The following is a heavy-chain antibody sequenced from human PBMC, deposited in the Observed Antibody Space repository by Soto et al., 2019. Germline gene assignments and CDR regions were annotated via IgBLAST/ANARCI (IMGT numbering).Heavy chain of an antibody. CDR2: IYHSGST. V-gene: IGHV4-4*02. Sequence: PSETLSLTCAVSGGSISSSNWWSRVRQPPGKGLEWIGEIYHSGSTNYNPSLKSRVTISVDKSKNQFSLKLSSLRSEDTAVYYCATDPFYGSGSYPAYWGQGTLVTVSS. J-gene: IGHJ4*02. CDR1: GGSISSSNW. D-gene: IGHD3-10*01. CDR3: ATDPFYGSGSYPAY.